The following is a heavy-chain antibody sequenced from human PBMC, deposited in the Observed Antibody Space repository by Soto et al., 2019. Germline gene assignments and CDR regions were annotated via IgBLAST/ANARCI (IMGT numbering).Heavy chain of an antibody. Sequence: PGGSLRLSCAASGFTFSSYSMNWVRQAPGKGLEWVSSISSSSSYIYYAGSVKGRFTISRDNAKNSLYLQMNSLRAEDTAVYYCARDLSCCDFDYWGQGTPVTVSS. V-gene: IGHV3-21*01. CDR1: GFTFSSYS. CDR2: ISSSSSYI. D-gene: IGHD2-15*01. CDR3: ARDLSCCDFDY. J-gene: IGHJ4*02.